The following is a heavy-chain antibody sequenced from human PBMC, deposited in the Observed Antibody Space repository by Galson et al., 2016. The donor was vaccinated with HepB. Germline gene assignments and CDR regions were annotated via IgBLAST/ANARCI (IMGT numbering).Heavy chain of an antibody. CDR2: IRNKANSYTT. J-gene: IGHJ4*02. V-gene: IGHV3-72*01. D-gene: IGHD6-6*01. Sequence: SLRLSCAASGFTFSDHYMDWVRQAPGKGLEWVARIRNKANSYTTLYAASVKGRITISRDDSKNSLYLQMSSLKTEDTAVYFCSRGYSSSSPSFDYWGQGTLVTVSS. CDR1: GFTFSDHY. CDR3: SRGYSSSSPSFDY.